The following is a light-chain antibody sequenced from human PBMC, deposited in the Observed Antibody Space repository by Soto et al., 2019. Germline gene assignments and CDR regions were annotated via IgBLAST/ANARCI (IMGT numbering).Light chain of an antibody. Sequence: QSVLTQPASVSGSPGQSITISCTGTSSDVGSYNLVSWYQQHPGKAPKLMIYEGSKRPSGVSNRFSGSKSGNTASLTISGLQAEDEADYYCCSYAGSSTSGVFGTGTKATVL. J-gene: IGLJ1*01. CDR3: CSYAGSSTSGV. CDR2: EGS. V-gene: IGLV2-23*01. CDR1: SSDVGSYNL.